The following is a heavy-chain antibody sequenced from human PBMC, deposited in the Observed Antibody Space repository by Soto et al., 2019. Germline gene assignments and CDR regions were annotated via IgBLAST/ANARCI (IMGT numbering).Heavy chain of an antibody. CDR1: GFTVSSNY. Sequence: GGSLRLSCAASGFTVSSNYMSWVRQAPGKGLEWVSVIYSGGSTYYADSVKGRFTISRDNSKNTLYLQMNSLRAEDTAVYYCARVATVAAAGILSPAFDYWGQGTLVTVSS. CDR3: ARVATVAAAGILSPAFDY. D-gene: IGHD6-13*01. CDR2: IYSGGST. V-gene: IGHV3-66*01. J-gene: IGHJ4*02.